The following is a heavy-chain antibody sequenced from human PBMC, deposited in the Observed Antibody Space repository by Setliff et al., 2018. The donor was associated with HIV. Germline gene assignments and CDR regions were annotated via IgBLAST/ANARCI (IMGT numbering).Heavy chain of an antibody. D-gene: IGHD5-12*01. V-gene: IGHV3-23*01. Sequence: GGSLRLSCAASGFTFSRYGMHWVRQAPGKGLEWVSAIGTGGDTYYADSVKGRFTISRDNSKNTLYLQMNSLRAEDTAVYYCAKDPRAAVATICDYWGQGTLVTVSS. CDR3: AKDPRAAVATICDY. CDR1: GFTFSRYG. CDR2: IGTGGDT. J-gene: IGHJ4*02.